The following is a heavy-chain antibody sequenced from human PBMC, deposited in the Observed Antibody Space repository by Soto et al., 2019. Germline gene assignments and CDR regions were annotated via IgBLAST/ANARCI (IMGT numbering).Heavy chain of an antibody. CDR1: GFTFSSYS. J-gene: IGHJ4*02. CDR3: ARDVLRHSTSAQRYDY. CDR2: ISSSSSYI. D-gene: IGHD2-8*01. V-gene: IGHV3-21*01. Sequence: GGSLRLSCAASGFTFSSYSMNWVRQAPGKGLEWVSSISSSSSYIYYADSVKGRFTISRDNAKNSLYLQMNSLRAEDTAVYYCARDVLRHSTSAQRYDYWGQGTLVTVSS.